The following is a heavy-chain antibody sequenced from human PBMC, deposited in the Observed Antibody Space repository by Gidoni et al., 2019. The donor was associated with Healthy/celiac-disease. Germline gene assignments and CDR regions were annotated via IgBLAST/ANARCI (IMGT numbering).Heavy chain of an antibody. D-gene: IGHD4-17*01. V-gene: IGHV3-9*01. J-gene: IGHJ4*02. CDR3: AKDTMTTVTTYFDY. CDR1: GFTFDDYA. CDR2: INWNSGTI. Sequence: EVHLVESGGGLVQPGRSLRLSCVASGFTFDDYAMHWVRQAPGKGLEWVSGINWNSGTIAYADSVKGRFTISRDNAKNSLYLQMNSLRAEDTALYYCAKDTMTTVTTYFDYWGQGTLVTVSS.